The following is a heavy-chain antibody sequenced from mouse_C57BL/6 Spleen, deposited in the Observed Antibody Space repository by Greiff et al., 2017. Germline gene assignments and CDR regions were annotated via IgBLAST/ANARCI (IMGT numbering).Heavy chain of an antibody. Sequence: QVQLQQSGAELVKPGASVKMSCKASGYTFTSYWITWVKQRPGQGLEWIGDIYPGSGSTNYNEKFKSKATLTVDTSSSTAYMQLSSLTSEDSAVYYCARGNYYYGSSHWYFDVWGTGTTVTVSS. CDR1: GYTFTSYW. J-gene: IGHJ1*03. CDR3: ARGNYYYGSSHWYFDV. V-gene: IGHV1-55*01. CDR2: IYPGSGST. D-gene: IGHD1-1*01.